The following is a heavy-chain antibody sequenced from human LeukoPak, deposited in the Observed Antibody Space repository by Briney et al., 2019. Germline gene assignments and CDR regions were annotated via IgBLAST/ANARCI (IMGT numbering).Heavy chain of an antibody. Sequence: SETLSLTCTVSGGSISSYYWGWIRQPPGKGLEWIGSIYYSGSTYYNPSLKSRVTISVDTSNNQFSLKLSSVTAADTAVYYCARYSSGYYSPLGYWGQGTLVTVSS. CDR1: GGSISSYY. CDR3: ARYSSGYYSPLGY. CDR2: IYYSGST. J-gene: IGHJ4*02. D-gene: IGHD3-22*01. V-gene: IGHV4-39*07.